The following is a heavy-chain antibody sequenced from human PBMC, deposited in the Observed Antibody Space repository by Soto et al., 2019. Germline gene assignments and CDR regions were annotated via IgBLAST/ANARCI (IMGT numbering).Heavy chain of an antibody. D-gene: IGHD3-3*01. CDR3: ARYRRITIFGVVPGTIGY. CDR1: GFTFSSYG. Sequence: GGSLRLSCAASGFTFSSYGMHWVRQAPGKGLEWVAVIWYDGSNKYYADSVKGRFTISRDNSKNTLYLQMNSLRAEDTAVYYCARYRRITIFGVVPGTIGYWGQGTLVTVSS. CDR2: IWYDGSNK. J-gene: IGHJ4*02. V-gene: IGHV3-33*01.